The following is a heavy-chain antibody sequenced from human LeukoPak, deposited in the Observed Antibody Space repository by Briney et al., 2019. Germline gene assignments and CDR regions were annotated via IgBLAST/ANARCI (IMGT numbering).Heavy chain of an antibody. CDR3: ARVFKGLVGVFDY. V-gene: IGHV4-38-2*02. J-gene: IGHJ4*02. Sequence: PSETLSLTCTVSGYSISSGYYWGWIRQPPGKGLEWIGTIYHSGNTYYNPSLKSRVTISVDTSKNQFSLKLSSVTAADTAVYYCARVFKGLVGVFDYWGQGTLVTVSS. CDR1: GYSISSGYY. CDR2: IYHSGNT. D-gene: IGHD6-19*01.